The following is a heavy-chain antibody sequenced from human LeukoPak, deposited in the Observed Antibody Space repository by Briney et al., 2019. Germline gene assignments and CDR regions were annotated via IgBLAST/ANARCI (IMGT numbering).Heavy chain of an antibody. CDR3: AREGAAAGTRWFDP. J-gene: IGHJ5*02. CDR2: IYYSGST. V-gene: IGHV4-59*01. D-gene: IGHD6-13*01. CDR1: GGSISSYY. Sequence: SETLSLTCTVSGGSISSYYWSWIRQPPGKGLEWIGYIYYSGSTNYNPSLKSRVTISVDTSKNQFSLKLSSVTAADTAVYYCAREGAAAGTRWFDPWGQGTLVTVSS.